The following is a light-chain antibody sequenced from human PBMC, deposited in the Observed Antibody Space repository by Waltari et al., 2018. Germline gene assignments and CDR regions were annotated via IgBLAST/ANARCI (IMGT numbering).Light chain of an antibody. CDR3: MQASHWPAT. J-gene: IGKJ2*01. CDR2: QVS. CDR1: QGLVHSDGNTY. V-gene: IGKV2-30*02. Sequence: DVVMTQSPLSLPVTLGQPASISCTSSQGLVHSDGNTYLNWFHQRPGQSPRGLIYQVSDRDSGVPDRFSGSGSGTDFTLTISRVEADDVGFYYCMQASHWPATFGQGTALEIK.